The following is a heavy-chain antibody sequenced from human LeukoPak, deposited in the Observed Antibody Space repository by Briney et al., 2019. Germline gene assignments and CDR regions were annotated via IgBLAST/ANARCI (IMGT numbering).Heavy chain of an antibody. Sequence: GESLRLSCSASSFTFSRFAMTWVRQLPGKGLQWVSTISGNGQKTYYGDSVTGRFSVSRDNSNNILFLQMDSLRADDSALYYCAKDANYYDSSAFFIPFDSWGQGTLVTVSS. CDR3: AKDANYYDSSAFFIPFDS. D-gene: IGHD3-22*01. CDR2: ISGNGQKT. CDR1: SFTFSRFA. J-gene: IGHJ4*02. V-gene: IGHV3-23*01.